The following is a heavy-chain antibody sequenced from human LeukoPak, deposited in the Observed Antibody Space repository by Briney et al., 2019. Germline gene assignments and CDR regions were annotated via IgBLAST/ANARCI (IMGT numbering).Heavy chain of an antibody. CDR1: GFTFSSYG. V-gene: IGHV3-33*01. J-gene: IGHJ4*02. CDR2: IWYDGSNK. D-gene: IGHD1-26*01. Sequence: PGGSLRLSCAASGFTFSSYGMHWVRQAPGKGLKWVAVIWYDGSNKYYADSVKGRFTISRDNSKNTLYLQMNSLRAEDTAVYYYARGSNNFDYWGQGTLVTVSS. CDR3: ARGSNNFDY.